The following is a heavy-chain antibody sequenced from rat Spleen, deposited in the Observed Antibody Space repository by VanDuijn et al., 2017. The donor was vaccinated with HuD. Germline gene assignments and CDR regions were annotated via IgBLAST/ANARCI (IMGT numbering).Heavy chain of an antibody. J-gene: IGHJ2*01. V-gene: IGHV5-31*01. CDR1: GFTFNNYW. Sequence: EVQLVESGGGLVQPGRSLKLSCVASGFTFNNYWMTWVRQAPTKGLEWVATIRYDGDNTFYPDSVKGRFTISRDIAKSTLYLQMDSLRSEDTATYYCARHRSYYSSYVYAFDYWGQGVMVTVSS. CDR2: IRYDGDNT. D-gene: IGHD1-2*01. CDR3: ARHRSYYSSYVYAFDY.